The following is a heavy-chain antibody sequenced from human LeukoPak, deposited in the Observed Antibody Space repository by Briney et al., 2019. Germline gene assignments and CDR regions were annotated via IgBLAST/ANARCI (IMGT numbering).Heavy chain of an antibody. D-gene: IGHD3-10*01. CDR2: IKYDGGNT. Sequence: GGSLRLSCTASGFTFSSYDMHWVRQAPGKGLEWVGVIKYDGGNTYHAESVKGRFSIPRNNSKTPPYLELNSLRAEDTAVYYCARDATYYYGSGSSGPHYFDYWGQGTLVTVSS. V-gene: IGHV3-30*01. J-gene: IGHJ4*02. CDR1: GFTFSSYD. CDR3: ARDATYYYGSGSSGPHYFDY.